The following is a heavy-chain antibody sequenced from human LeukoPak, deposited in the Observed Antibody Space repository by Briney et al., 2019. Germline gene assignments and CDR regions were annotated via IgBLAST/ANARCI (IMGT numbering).Heavy chain of an antibody. CDR3: ARDEYYGSGSYSGGY. CDR2: IYYSGST. J-gene: IGHJ4*02. Sequence: SETLSLTCTVSGGSISSSSYYWGWIRQPPGKGLEWIGSIYYSGSTYYNPSLKSRVTISVDTSKNQFSLKLSSVTAADTAVYYCARDEYYGSGSYSGGYWGQGTLVTVSS. CDR1: GGSISSSSYY. D-gene: IGHD3-10*01. V-gene: IGHV4-39*07.